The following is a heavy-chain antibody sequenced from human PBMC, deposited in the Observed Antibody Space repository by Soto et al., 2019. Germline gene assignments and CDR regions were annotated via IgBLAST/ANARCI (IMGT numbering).Heavy chain of an antibody. J-gene: IGHJ6*02. Sequence: EVRLAESGGGLVQPGGSLRLSCVASGFTFSNYWMTWVRQAPGKGLEWVANINKDGSGKNYVDSVKGRFTISRDSAHNSVSLQMNSLRAEDTALYYCGRDEVRNGVGVWGQGTTVTVSS. CDR2: INKDGSGK. CDR3: GRDEVRNGVGV. V-gene: IGHV3-7*01. CDR1: GFTFSNYW.